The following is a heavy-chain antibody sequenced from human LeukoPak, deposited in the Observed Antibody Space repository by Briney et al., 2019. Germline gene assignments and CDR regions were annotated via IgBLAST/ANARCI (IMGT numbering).Heavy chain of an antibody. CDR2: IKAGGSEK. CDR1: GFSFSGHW. J-gene: IGHJ4*02. CDR3: SYRNNFEY. V-gene: IGHV3-7*05. Sequence: PGGSLRLSCAASGFSFSGHWMYWVRQPPGKGLEWVANIKAGGSEKYYVDSVKGRFTISRDDAKRTVDLQMDNLRAEDTAIYYCSYRNNFEYWGQGALV. D-gene: IGHD3-16*01.